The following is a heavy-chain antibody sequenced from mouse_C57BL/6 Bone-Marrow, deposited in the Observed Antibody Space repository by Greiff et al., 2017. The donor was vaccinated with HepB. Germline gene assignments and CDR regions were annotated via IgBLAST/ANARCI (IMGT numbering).Heavy chain of an antibody. CDR3: ARDCDLLRSPFFDY. CDR1: GYTFTDHT. D-gene: IGHD1-1*01. Sequence: VQVVESDAELVKPGASVKISCKVSGYTFTDHTIHWMKQRPEQGLEWIGYIYPRDGSTKYNEKFKGKATLTADKSSSTAYMQLNSLTSEDSAVYFCARDCDLLRSPFFDYWGQGTTLTVSS. J-gene: IGHJ2*01. V-gene: IGHV1-78*01. CDR2: IYPRDGST.